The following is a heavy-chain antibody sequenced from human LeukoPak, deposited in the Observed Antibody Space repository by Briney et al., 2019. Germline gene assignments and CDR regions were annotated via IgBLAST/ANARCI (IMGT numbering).Heavy chain of an antibody. CDR3: ARGGQHSSVWWGN. CDR1: GGSTNSGIYY. D-gene: IGHD6-19*01. J-gene: IGHJ4*02. Sequence: SGTLSLTRRVSGGSTNSGIYYGSGLRHPPGKGLEWIGYIFHSGSTNYNPSLKSRVTMSLDMSKNQFSVNLTSVTAAGAAVYYCARGGQHSSVWWGNWGQGTLVSVSS. V-gene: IGHV4-30-2*01. CDR2: IFHSGST.